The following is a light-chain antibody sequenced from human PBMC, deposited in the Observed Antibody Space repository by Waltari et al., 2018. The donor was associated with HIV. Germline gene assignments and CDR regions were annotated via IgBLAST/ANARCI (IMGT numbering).Light chain of an antibody. CDR2: EGI. V-gene: IGLV2-23*01. CDR3: SSYGGSSNWL. Sequence: QSALTQPPSASGSPGQSVTISCAGTSSDIGLYNFVSWYQQHPGKAPKLIIYEGIKRPSGVSNRISGSKSANTASLTISGLQAEDEADYFCSSYGGSSNWLFGGGTKLTVL. CDR1: SSDIGLYNF. J-gene: IGLJ2*01.